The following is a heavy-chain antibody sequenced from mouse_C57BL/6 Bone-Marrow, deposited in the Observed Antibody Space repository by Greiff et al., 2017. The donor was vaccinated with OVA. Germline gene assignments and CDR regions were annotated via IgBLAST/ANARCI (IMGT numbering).Heavy chain of an antibody. J-gene: IGHJ1*03. CDR3: GREVERYFDV. V-gene: IGHV1-55*01. D-gene: IGHD1-1*01. CDR2: IYPGSGST. Sequence: QVQLQQPGAELVKPGASVKMSCKASGYTFTSYWITWVKQRPGQGLEWIGDIYPGSGSTNYNAKFKSKATLTVDTSSSTAYMQLSSLTSEDAAVYYCGREVERYFDVWGTGTTVTVSS. CDR1: GYTFTSYW.